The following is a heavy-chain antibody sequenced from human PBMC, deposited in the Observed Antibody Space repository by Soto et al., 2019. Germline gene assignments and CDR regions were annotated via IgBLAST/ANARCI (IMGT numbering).Heavy chain of an antibody. CDR1: GGTFSSYT. V-gene: IGHV1-69*02. Sequence: QVQLVQSGAEVKKPGSSVKVSCKASGGTFSSYTISWVRQAPGQGLEWMGRIIPILGIANYAQKFQGRVTITADKSTSTAYMELSRLRSEDTAVYYCASGGVLRRSHAYGMDVWGQGTTVTVSS. CDR2: IIPILGIA. D-gene: IGHD3-16*01. CDR3: ASGGVLRRSHAYGMDV. J-gene: IGHJ6*02.